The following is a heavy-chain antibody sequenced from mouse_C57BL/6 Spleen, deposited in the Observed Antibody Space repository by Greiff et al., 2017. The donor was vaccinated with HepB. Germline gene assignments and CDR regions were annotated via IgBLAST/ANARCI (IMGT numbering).Heavy chain of an antibody. V-gene: IGHV5-9-1*02. J-gene: IGHJ3*01. CDR2: ISSGGDYN. D-gene: IGHD2-4*01. CDR1: GFTFSSYA. Sequence: EVQGVESGEGLVKPGGSLKLSCAASGFTFSSYAMSWVRQTPEKRLEWVAYISSGGDYNYYADTVKGRFTISRDNARNTLYLQMCSLKSEDTDMYYCTRDNDYDPAWFAYWGQGTLVTVSA. CDR3: TRDNDYDPAWFAY.